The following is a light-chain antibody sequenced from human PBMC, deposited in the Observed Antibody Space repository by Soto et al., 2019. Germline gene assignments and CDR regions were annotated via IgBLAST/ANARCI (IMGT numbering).Light chain of an antibody. CDR3: QQYGSSTPT. CDR2: GAS. J-gene: IGKJ1*01. CDR1: QSISRY. Sequence: EIVLTPSPGTLSLSPRERTTLSCRASQSISRYLAWYQQKPGQVPRLLIYGASSRATGTPDRFSVSGSGTDFTLTINRLEHEDFALYYCQQYGSSTPTFCQGTKVDIK. V-gene: IGKV3-20*01.